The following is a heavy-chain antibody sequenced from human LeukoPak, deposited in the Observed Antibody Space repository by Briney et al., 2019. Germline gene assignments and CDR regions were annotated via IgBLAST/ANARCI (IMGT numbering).Heavy chain of an antibody. CDR2: IYPGDSDT. J-gene: IGHJ4*02. Sequence: GESLKISCKGSGYSFTSYWIGWVRQMPGKGLEWMGIIYPGDSDTRYSPSFQGPVTISADKSISTAYLQWSSLKASDTAMYYCARRYSSSWYGYYFDYWGQGTLVTVSS. CDR1: GYSFTSYW. D-gene: IGHD6-13*01. V-gene: IGHV5-51*01. CDR3: ARRYSSSWYGYYFDY.